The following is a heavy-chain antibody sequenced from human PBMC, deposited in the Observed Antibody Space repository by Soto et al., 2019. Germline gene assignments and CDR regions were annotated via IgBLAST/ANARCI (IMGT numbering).Heavy chain of an antibody. Sequence: EVQLVESGGGLVKPGGSLRLSCAASGFIFSNVWMTWVRQAPGKGLEWVCRIKSKADGGTTDYAAPVKGRFTISRDDSKNTLYLQMNSLKTEDTAVYYCSSDRSGSRVHWGQGTLVTVSS. J-gene: IGHJ4*02. CDR3: SSDRSGSRVH. CDR2: IKSKADGGTT. CDR1: GFIFSNVW. V-gene: IGHV3-15*01. D-gene: IGHD2-2*01.